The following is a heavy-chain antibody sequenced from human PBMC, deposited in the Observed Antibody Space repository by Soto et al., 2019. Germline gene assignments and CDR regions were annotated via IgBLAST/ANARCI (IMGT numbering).Heavy chain of an antibody. D-gene: IGHD3-22*01. CDR3: AIPCYNDRRDFFSDY. CDR2: IIPILGGP. J-gene: IGHJ4*02. V-gene: IGHV1-69*02. CDR1: GGTFSRYT. Sequence: QVQLVQSGAEVKKPGSSVKVSCKVSGGTFSRYTIIWVRQAPGQGLEWMGRIIPILGGPNYAQKFQDRVTITADKSTSTTYVELSRLRSEDTAVYYCAIPCYNDRRDFFSDYWGQGTLVTVSS.